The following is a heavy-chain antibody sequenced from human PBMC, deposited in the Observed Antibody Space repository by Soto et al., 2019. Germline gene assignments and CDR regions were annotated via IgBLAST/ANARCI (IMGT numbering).Heavy chain of an antibody. CDR1: GFTFSSYA. V-gene: IGHV3-23*01. CDR3: ANHGITMIVAGHDY. Sequence: PGGSLRLSCAASGFTFSSYAMSWVRQAPGKGLEWVSAISGSGGSTYYADSVKGRFTISRDNSKNTLYLQMNSLRAEDTAVYYCANHGITMIVAGHDYWGQGTLVTVSS. D-gene: IGHD3-22*01. CDR2: ISGSGGST. J-gene: IGHJ4*02.